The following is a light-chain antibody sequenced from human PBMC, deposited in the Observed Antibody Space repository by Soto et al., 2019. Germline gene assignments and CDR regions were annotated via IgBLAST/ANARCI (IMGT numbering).Light chain of an antibody. J-gene: IGKJ1*01. CDR3: PQSDKTPIT. CDR2: DAS. V-gene: IGKV1-39*01. CDR1: QDISNN. Sequence: IQMTQPPSAVSATVGERVTLTCRASQDISNNLNWYQQKPGKASKLLIFDASTWETGVPSRFSGSGSGTDFTLTISSLQPEDFATYYCPQSDKTPITFGQGTKLDIK.